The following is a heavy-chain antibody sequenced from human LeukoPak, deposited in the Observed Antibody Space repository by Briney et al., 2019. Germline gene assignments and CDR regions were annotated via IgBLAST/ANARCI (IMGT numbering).Heavy chain of an antibody. CDR2: ISAYNGNI. V-gene: IGHV1-18*01. Sequence: ASVKVSCKASGYTFISYGITWVRQAPGQELEWLGWISAYNGNIDYAQKLQGRVTLTTDTSTSTAYMEVRSLRSDDTAVYYCASMSGYYPSYYFDYWGRGTLVTVSS. CDR3: ASMSGYYPSYYFDY. D-gene: IGHD3-3*01. CDR1: GYTFISYG. J-gene: IGHJ4*02.